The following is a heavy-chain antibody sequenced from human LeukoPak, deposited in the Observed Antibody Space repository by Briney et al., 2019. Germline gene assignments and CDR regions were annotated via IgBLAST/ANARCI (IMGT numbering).Heavy chain of an antibody. Sequence: PGGSLRLSCAASGFTFSDYYMSWIRQAPGKGLEWVSYISSSGSTIYYADSVKGRFTISRDNAKNSLYLQMNSLRAEDTAVYYCARRWPHSSGYYLFDYWGQGTLVTVSS. D-gene: IGHD3-22*01. V-gene: IGHV3-11*01. J-gene: IGHJ4*02. CDR3: ARRWPHSSGYYLFDY. CDR1: GFTFSDYY. CDR2: ISSSGSTI.